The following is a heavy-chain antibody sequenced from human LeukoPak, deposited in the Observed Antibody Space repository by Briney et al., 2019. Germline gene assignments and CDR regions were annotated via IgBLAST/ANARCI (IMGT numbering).Heavy chain of an antibody. CDR3: ARSVEGYCSGGSCYSYSYYMDV. V-gene: IGHV4-59*01. Sequence: SETLSLTCTVSGGSISGYFWSWIRQPPGKGLEFIGYIYYTGSTNYSPSLRCRVAISVDTSKNQFSLKLSSVTAADTAVYYCARSVEGYCSGGSCYSYSYYMDVWGKGTTVTVSS. CDR2: IYYTGST. CDR1: GGSISGYF. D-gene: IGHD2-15*01. J-gene: IGHJ6*03.